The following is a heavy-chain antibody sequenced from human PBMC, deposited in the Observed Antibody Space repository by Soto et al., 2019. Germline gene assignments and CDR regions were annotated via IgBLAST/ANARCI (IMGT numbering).Heavy chain of an antibody. V-gene: IGHV1-3*01. D-gene: IGHD2-2*01. J-gene: IGHJ4*02. CDR2: INAGNGNT. CDR3: ARDRGCIVVVPAALIFDY. CDR1: GYTFTSYA. Sequence: ASVKVSCKASGYTFTSYAMHWVRQAPGQRLEWMGWINAGNGNTKYSQKFQGRVTITRDTSASTAYMELSSLRSEDTAVYYCARDRGCIVVVPAALIFDYWGQGTLVTVSS.